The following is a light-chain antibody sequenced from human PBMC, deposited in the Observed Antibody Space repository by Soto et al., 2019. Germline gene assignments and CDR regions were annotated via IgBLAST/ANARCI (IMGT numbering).Light chain of an antibody. V-gene: IGKV3-20*01. CDR3: HQYGSSSPYT. CDR1: QSVTSSY. Sequence: EIVLTQSPGTLSLSPGERATLSCRASQSVTSSYLAWYQQKPGQAPRLLISAASSRATGIPDRFSGSGSGTDFTLTISRLEPEDFAVYYCHQYGSSSPYTFGGGTKVEIK. J-gene: IGKJ4*01. CDR2: AAS.